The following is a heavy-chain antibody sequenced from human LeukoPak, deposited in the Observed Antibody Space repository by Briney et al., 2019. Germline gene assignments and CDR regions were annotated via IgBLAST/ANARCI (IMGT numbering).Heavy chain of an antibody. J-gene: IGHJ3*02. CDR2: IRSKGKNYAT. CDR1: GVTLSGSA. Sequence: GGSLRLSCAASGVTLSGSAMHWVRQAAGKGLEWVGRIRSKGKNYATAYGASVKGRFIISRDDAKNMAYLQMNSLKTEDTAVYYCTRREDIVPTMYGSDAFDIWGQGTMVTVSS. V-gene: IGHV3-73*01. D-gene: IGHD2-8*01. CDR3: TRREDIVPTMYGSDAFDI.